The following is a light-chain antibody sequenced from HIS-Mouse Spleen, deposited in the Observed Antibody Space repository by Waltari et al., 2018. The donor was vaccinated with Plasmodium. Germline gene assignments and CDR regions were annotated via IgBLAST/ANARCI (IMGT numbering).Light chain of an antibody. CDR1: AFPKTY. CDR3: YSTDSSGNHRV. V-gene: IGLV3-10*01. J-gene: IGLJ3*02. CDR2: EDS. Sequence: SYELTQPPSVSVSPGPTARNTCPGDAFPKTYAYWYQQKSGQAPVLVIYEDSKRPSGIPERFSGSSSGTMATLTISGAQVEDEADYYCYSTDSSGNHRVFGGGTKLTVL.